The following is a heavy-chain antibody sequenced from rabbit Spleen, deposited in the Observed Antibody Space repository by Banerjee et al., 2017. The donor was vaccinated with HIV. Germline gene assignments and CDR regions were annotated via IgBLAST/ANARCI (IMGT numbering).Heavy chain of an antibody. CDR2: IYAGSSGST. CDR1: GFDLSSYY. V-gene: IGHV1S45*01. CDR3: ARGDGNNGYNL. Sequence: QEQLEESGGGLVKPEGSLTLTCTASGFDLSSYYLCWVRQAPGKGLEWIACIYAGSSGSTYYASWAKGRFTISKTSSTTVDLKMTSLTFADTATYFCARGDGNNGYNLWGPGTLVTVS. D-gene: IGHD1-1*01. J-gene: IGHJ4*01.